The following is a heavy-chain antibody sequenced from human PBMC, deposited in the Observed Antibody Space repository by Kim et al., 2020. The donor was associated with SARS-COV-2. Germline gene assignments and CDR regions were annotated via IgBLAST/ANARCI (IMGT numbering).Heavy chain of an antibody. J-gene: IGHJ4*02. V-gene: IGHV4-59*13. D-gene: IGHD6-19*01. CDR3: ARGHGYSSGRLDY. Sequence: SETLSLTCTVSGGSISSYYWSWIRQPPGKGLEWIGYIYYSGSTNYNPSLKSRVTISVDTSKNQFSLKLSSVTAADTAVYYCARGHGYSSGRLDYWGQGTLVTVSS. CDR2: IYYSGST. CDR1: GGSISSYY.